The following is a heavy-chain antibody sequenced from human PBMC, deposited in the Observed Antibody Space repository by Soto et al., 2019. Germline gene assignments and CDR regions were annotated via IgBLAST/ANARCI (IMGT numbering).Heavy chain of an antibody. V-gene: IGHV3-33*01. CDR1: GFTFSSYG. Sequence: GGSLRLSCAASGFTFSSYGMHWVRQAPGQGLEWVAVIWYDGSNKYYADSVKGRFTIPRDNSKNTLYLQMNSLRAEDTAVYYCARASYSYGYYYYYGMDVWGQGTTVTVS. D-gene: IGHD5-18*01. J-gene: IGHJ6*02. CDR3: ARASYSYGYYYYYGMDV. CDR2: IWYDGSNK.